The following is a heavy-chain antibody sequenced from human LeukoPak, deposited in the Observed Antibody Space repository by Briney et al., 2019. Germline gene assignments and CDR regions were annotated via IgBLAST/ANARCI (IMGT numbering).Heavy chain of an antibody. CDR1: GGSISSSSYY. D-gene: IGHD3-10*01. V-gene: IGHV4-39*01. CDR2: IYYSGST. J-gene: IGHJ4*02. Sequence: PSETLSLTCTVSGGSISSSSYYWGWIRQPPGKGLEWIGSIYYSGSTYYNPSLKSRVTISVDTSKNQFSLKLSSVTAADTAVYYCARHLYGSGSYIALGYWGQGTLVTVSS. CDR3: ARHLYGSGSYIALGY.